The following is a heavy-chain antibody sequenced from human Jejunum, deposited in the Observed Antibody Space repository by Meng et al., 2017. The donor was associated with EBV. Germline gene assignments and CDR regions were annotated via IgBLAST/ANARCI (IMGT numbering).Heavy chain of an antibody. CDR2: IYNSGST. CDR1: GGSVSSGTYY. D-gene: IGHD1-1*01. Sequence: QVQLPESGPGLVKPSETLSLTCTVSGGSVSSGTYYWTWIRQPPGKGLEWIGYIYNSGSTNYNPSLKSRVTISLDTSKNQFSLKLSSVTAADTAMYYCARNWNFWGQGTLVTVPS. J-gene: IGHJ4*02. CDR3: ARNWNF. V-gene: IGHV4-61*01.